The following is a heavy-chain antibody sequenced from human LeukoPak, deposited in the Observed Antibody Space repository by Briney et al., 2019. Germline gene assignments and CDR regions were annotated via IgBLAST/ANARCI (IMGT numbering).Heavy chain of an antibody. Sequence: PGGSLRLSCAASGFTFSSYSMNWVRQAPGKGLEWVSSISSSSSYIYYADSVKGRFTISRDNAKNSLYLQMNSLRAEDTAVYYWARDAALYSSGWKDYWGQGTLVTVSS. CDR3: ARDAALYSSGWKDY. CDR1: GFTFSSYS. V-gene: IGHV3-21*01. CDR2: ISSSSSYI. D-gene: IGHD6-19*01. J-gene: IGHJ4*02.